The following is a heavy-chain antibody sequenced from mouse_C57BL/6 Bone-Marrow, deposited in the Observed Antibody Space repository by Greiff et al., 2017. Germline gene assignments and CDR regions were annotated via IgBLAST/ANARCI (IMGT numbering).Heavy chain of an antibody. Sequence: VQLQQSGAELAKPGASVKLSCKASGYTFTSYWMHWVTQRPGQGLEWIGYINPSSGYTKYNQKFKDKATLTADKSSSTAYMQLSSLTYEDSAVYYCAGSNSPYWYCDVWGTGTTVTVSS. CDR3: AGSNSPYWYCDV. D-gene: IGHD2-5*01. J-gene: IGHJ1*03. CDR1: GYTFTSYW. CDR2: INPSSGYT. V-gene: IGHV1-7*01.